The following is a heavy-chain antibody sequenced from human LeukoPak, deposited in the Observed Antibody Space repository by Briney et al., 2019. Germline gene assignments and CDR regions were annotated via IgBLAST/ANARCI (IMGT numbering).Heavy chain of an antibody. CDR3: AMGAGSWYDY. V-gene: IGHV4-39*01. CDR1: GGSITSNTYY. D-gene: IGHD6-13*01. CDR2: MYHTGST. J-gene: IGHJ4*02. Sequence: SETLSLTCTVSGGSITSNTYYWGWMRQPPGMGPEWIGSMYHTGSTYYKPSLKSRVTISADTSKNQFSLKLSSVTAADTAAYYCAMGAGSWYDYWGRGTLVTVSS.